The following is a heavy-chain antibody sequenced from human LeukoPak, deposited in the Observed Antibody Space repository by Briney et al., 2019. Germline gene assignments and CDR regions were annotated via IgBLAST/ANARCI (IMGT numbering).Heavy chain of an antibody. D-gene: IGHD3-3*01. CDR3: ARLGAGPTYYDFWSGYSSFYFDY. CDR2: ISSSGNT. CDR1: GGSTSGGNYY. V-gene: IGHV4-39*02. J-gene: IGHJ4*02. Sequence: PSETLSLTCTVSGGSTSGGNYYWGWIRRPPGTGLEWIGGISSSGNTYYNPSLKSRITISIDTSKNHFSLKLSSVTAADTAVYYCARLGAGPTYYDFWSGYSSFYFDYWGQGTLVTVSS.